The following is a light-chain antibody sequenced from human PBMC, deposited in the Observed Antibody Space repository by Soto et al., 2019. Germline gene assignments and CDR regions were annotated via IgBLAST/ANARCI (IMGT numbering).Light chain of an antibody. CDR2: DAS. V-gene: IGKV3-11*01. CDR1: QRVTAS. J-gene: IGKJ3*01. Sequence: EILLTQSPAPLSLPQGERATPPGRSIQRVTASLAWYQQKPGQAPRLLIYDASNRANGIPARFSGSGSGTDFTLTISSLEPEDFAVYYCQQRSNWPLTFGPGTKVDIK. CDR3: QQRSNWPLT.